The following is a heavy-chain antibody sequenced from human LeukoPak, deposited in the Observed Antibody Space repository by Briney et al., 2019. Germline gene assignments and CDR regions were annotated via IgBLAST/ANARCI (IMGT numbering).Heavy chain of an antibody. CDR3: ARDIHDHTASDY. D-gene: IGHD5-18*01. Sequence: PGGSLRLSCAASGFTFSSYWMSWVRQAPGKGLEWVANIKQDGSEKYYVDSVKGRFTTARDNAKNSLYLQMNSLRAEDTAVYYCARDIHDHTASDYWGQGTLVTVSS. CDR1: GFTFSSYW. V-gene: IGHV3-7*01. J-gene: IGHJ4*02. CDR2: IKQDGSEK.